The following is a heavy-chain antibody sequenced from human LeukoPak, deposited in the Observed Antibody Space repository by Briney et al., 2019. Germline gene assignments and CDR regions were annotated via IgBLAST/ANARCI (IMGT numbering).Heavy chain of an antibody. Sequence: GGSLRLSCAASGFTFSSYAMSWVRQAPGKGLEWVSAISGSGGSTYYADSVKGRFTISGDNSKSTLYLQMNSLRAEDTAVYYCAKETAAIGWFDPWGQGTLVTVSS. CDR2: ISGSGGST. V-gene: IGHV3-23*01. D-gene: IGHD2-2*02. CDR1: GFTFSSYA. CDR3: AKETAAIGWFDP. J-gene: IGHJ5*02.